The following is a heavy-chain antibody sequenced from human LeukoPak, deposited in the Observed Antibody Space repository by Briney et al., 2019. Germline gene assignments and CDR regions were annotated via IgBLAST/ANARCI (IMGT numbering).Heavy chain of an antibody. V-gene: IGHV3-23*01. Sequence: GGSLRLSCAASGFTFSSYAMSWVRQAPGKGLEWVSAISGSGGSTYYADSVKGRFTISRDNSKNTLYLQMNSLRAQDTAVYYCAKAMRGSNWHYLNWFDPWGQGTLVTVSS. CDR3: AKAMRGSNWHYLNWFDP. CDR2: ISGSGGST. J-gene: IGHJ5*02. D-gene: IGHD1-7*01. CDR1: GFTFSSYA.